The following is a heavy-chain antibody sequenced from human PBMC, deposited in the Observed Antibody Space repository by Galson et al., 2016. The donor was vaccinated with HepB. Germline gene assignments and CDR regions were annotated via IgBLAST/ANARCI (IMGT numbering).Heavy chain of an antibody. Sequence: SLRLSCAASGFSISANYMSWVRQASGKGLEWVSVIYSGGGGGTYYADSVKGRFTTARDNSNNTLYLQMDSLRAEDTAVYYCARDGDHGDSRPIGYWGQGTLVTVAS. D-gene: IGHD4-17*01. CDR1: GFSISANY. CDR2: IYSGGGGGT. CDR3: ARDGDHGDSRPIGY. V-gene: IGHV3-53*01. J-gene: IGHJ4*02.